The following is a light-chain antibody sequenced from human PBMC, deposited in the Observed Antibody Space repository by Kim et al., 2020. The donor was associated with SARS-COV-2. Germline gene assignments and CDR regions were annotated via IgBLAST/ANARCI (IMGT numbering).Light chain of an antibody. CDR3: KQYGASPYS. V-gene: IGKV3-20*01. Sequence: LSTGERAPLSCRANQVVSNNYLAWYQQKPGQAPTLLIYGASKRTTDFPDRFSGSGSGTEFTLTIDRLEPEDFAVYFCKQYGASPYSFGQGTKLDI. CDR1: QVVSNNY. J-gene: IGKJ2*03. CDR2: GAS.